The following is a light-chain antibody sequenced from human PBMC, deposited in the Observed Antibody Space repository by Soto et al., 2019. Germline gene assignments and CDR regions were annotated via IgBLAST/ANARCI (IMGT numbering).Light chain of an antibody. J-gene: IGKJ2*01. Sequence: DIVMTQSPDSLAVSLGERATINCKSSQSVLYSANNENYLAWFQQRAGQTPKLLVYWASNRASGVPDRFSGSGSGTDFTLTISSLQAEDVAVYYCQQYHSLPYTFGQGTNLEIK. CDR2: WAS. CDR1: QSVLYSANNENY. V-gene: IGKV4-1*01. CDR3: QQYHSLPYT.